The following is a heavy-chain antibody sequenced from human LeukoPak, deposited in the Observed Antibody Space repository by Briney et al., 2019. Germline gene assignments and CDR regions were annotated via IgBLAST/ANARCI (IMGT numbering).Heavy chain of an antibody. CDR3: AAVYDSSGYYYVNDAFDI. J-gene: IGHJ3*02. V-gene: IGHV1-18*01. Sequence: SSVKVSCKASGYTFTSYGISWVRQAPGQGLEWMGWISAYNGNTNYAQKFQERVTITRDMSTSTAYMELSSLRSEDTAVYYCAAVYDSSGYYYVNDAFDIWGQGTMVTVSS. CDR1: GYTFTSYG. CDR2: ISAYNGNT. D-gene: IGHD3-22*01.